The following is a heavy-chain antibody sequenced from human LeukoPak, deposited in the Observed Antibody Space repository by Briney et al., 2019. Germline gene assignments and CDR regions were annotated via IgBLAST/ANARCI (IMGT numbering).Heavy chain of an antibody. CDR1: GGSISTCY. CDR3: ARRYYYDLYYFDY. V-gene: IGHV4-59*01. CDR2: IHYSGSS. D-gene: IGHD3-22*01. J-gene: IGHJ4*02. Sequence: SETLSLTCTVSGGSISTCYWNWIRQPPGKGLEWIGYIHYSGSSNYNPSLKSRVTISLDTSKNQFSLKLSSVTAADTAVYYCARRYYYDLYYFDYWGQGTLVTVSS.